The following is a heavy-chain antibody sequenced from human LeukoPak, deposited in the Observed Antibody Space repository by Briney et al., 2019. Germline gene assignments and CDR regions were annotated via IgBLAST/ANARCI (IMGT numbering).Heavy chain of an antibody. J-gene: IGHJ4*02. CDR1: GGSFSGYY. D-gene: IGHD2-21*02. CDR2: INHSGST. Sequence: SETLSLTCAVYGGSFSGYYWSWIRQPPGKGLEWIGEINHSGSTNYNPSLKSRVTISVDTSKNQFSLKLSSVTAADTAVYYCARAPLVVVTAFDYWGQGPLVTVSS. CDR3: ARAPLVVVTAFDY. V-gene: IGHV4-34*01.